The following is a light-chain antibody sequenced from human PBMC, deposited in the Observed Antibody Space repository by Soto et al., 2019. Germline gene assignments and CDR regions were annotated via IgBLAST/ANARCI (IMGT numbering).Light chain of an antibody. Sequence: EIELTQSPGTLSLSPGERATISCRASQSVSSSYLAWYQQKPGQAPRLLIYGASSRATGIPDRFSGSGSGTEFTLPISRLEPQDFAVYYCQQYGSSPPITFGQGTRLEIK. CDR3: QQYGSSPPIT. CDR1: QSVSSSY. V-gene: IGKV3-20*01. J-gene: IGKJ5*01. CDR2: GAS.